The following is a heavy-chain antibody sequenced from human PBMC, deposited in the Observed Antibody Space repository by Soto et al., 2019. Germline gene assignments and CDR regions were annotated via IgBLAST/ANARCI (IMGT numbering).Heavy chain of an antibody. Sequence: GASVKVSCKASGYTFTGYYMHWVRQAPGQGLEWMGWINANSGNTNYSQKFQGRVTITRDTSASTAYMELSSLRSEDTAVYYCARDYRANRSSGWYWGYYYYGMDVWGQGTTVTVSS. CDR3: ARDYRANRSSGWYWGYYYYGMDV. V-gene: IGHV1-2*02. CDR1: GYTFTGYY. D-gene: IGHD6-19*01. J-gene: IGHJ6*02. CDR2: INANSGNT.